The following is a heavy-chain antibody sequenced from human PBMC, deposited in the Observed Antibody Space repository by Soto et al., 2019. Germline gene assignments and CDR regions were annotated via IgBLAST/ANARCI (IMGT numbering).Heavy chain of an antibody. Sequence: SVKVSCKASGGTFSSYAISWVRQAPGQGLEWMGGIIPIFGTANYAQKFQGRVTITADESTSTAYMGLSSLRSEDTAVYYCARSSIAADGDAFDIWGQGTMVTVSS. V-gene: IGHV1-69*13. CDR3: ARSSIAADGDAFDI. CDR2: IIPIFGTA. D-gene: IGHD6-6*01. J-gene: IGHJ3*02. CDR1: GGTFSSYA.